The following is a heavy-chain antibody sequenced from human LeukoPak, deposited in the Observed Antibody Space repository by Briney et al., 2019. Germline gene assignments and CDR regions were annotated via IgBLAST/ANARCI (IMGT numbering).Heavy chain of an antibody. D-gene: IGHD6-13*01. Sequence: GGSLRLSCAASGFTFSSYAMSWVRQAPGKGLEWVSAISGSGGSTYYADSVKGRFTISRDNSKNTLYLQMHSLRAEDTAVYYCAKIPRVSSSWFWEGPVGLDYWGQGTLVTVSS. J-gene: IGHJ4*02. CDR3: AKIPRVSSSWFWEGPVGLDY. CDR2: ISGSGGST. CDR1: GFTFSSYA. V-gene: IGHV3-23*01.